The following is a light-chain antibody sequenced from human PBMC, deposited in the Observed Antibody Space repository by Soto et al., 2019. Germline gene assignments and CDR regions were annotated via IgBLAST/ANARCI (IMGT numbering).Light chain of an antibody. Sequence: DIVMTQSPLSLPVTPGEPASISCRSSQSLLHSNGYNYLDWYLQKPGKAPKLLIYDASSLESGVPSRFSGSGSETDFTLTISSLEPEDFAIYSCQQRSNWPLTFGGGTKVDIK. V-gene: IGKV2-28*01. CDR1: QSLLHSNGYNY. CDR3: QQRSNWPLT. J-gene: IGKJ4*01. CDR2: DAS.